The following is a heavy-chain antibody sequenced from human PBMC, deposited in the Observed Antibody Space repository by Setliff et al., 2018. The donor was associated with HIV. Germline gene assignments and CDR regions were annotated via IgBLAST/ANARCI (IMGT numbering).Heavy chain of an antibody. J-gene: IGHJ6*03. CDR1: GGSISSGGYY. V-gene: IGHV4-31*03. CDR2: IYYSGRT. Sequence: PSETLSLTCTVSGGSISSGGYYWSWIRQHPGMGLEWIGYIYYSGRTYYNPSLKSRITMSVDTSKNQFSLKLSSVTAADTAVYYCARHGAYEAYYDYMDVWGKGTTVTVSS. D-gene: IGHD5-12*01. CDR3: ARHGAYEAYYDYMDV.